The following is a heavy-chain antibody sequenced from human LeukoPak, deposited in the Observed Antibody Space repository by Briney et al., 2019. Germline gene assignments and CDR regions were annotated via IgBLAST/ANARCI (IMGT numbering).Heavy chain of an antibody. CDR1: GGSISSYY. D-gene: IGHD6-13*01. V-gene: IGHV4-59*01. CDR2: IYYSGST. J-gene: IGHJ6*03. Sequence: TSETLSLTCTVSGGSISSYYWSWIRQPPGKGLEWIGYIYYSGSTNYNPSLKSRVTISVDTSKNQFSLKLSSVTAADTAVYYCARAESSWTQNYYYYYMDVWGKGTTVTVSS. CDR3: ARAESSWTQNYYYYYMDV.